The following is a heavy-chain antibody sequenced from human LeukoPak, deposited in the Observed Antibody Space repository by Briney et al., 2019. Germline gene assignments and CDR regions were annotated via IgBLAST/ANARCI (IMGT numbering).Heavy chain of an antibody. D-gene: IGHD6-19*01. CDR2: IKSKTDGGTT. CDR1: GFTFSNAW. CDR3: AKTAVAGSYYFDY. J-gene: IGHJ4*02. Sequence: GGSLRLSCAASGFTFSNAWMNWVRQAPGKGLEWVGRIKSKTDGGTTDYAAPVKGRFTISRDDSKNTLYLQMNSLRAEDTAVYYCAKTAVAGSYYFDYWGQGTLVTVSS. V-gene: IGHV3-15*07.